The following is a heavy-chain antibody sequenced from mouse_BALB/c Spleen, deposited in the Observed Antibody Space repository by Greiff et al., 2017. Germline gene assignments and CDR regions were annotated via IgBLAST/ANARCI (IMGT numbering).Heavy chain of an antibody. D-gene: IGHD1-2*01. CDR1: GFNIKDTY. J-gene: IGHJ4*01. CDR3: ARDYGYDYYAMDY. Sequence: VQLKESGAELVKPGASVKLSCTASGFNIKDTYMHWVKQRPEQGLEWIGRIDPANGNTKYDPKFQGKATITADTSSNTAYLQLSSLTSEDTAVYYCARDYGYDYYAMDYWGQGTSVTVSS. V-gene: IGHV14-3*02. CDR2: IDPANGNT.